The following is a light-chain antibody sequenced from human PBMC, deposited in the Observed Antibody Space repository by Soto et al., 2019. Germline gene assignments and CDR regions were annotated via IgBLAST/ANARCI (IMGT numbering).Light chain of an antibody. CDR3: QQYATSQT. J-gene: IGKJ1*01. CDR2: ASS. CDR1: QSVSSSY. Sequence: EIVLTQSPGTLDLSPGERATLSCRASQSVSSSYLAWYQQKPGQAPRILIYASSTRATGIPDRFSGSGSGPAFTLTISRLEPEDFAVYYCQQYATSQTFGQGTKVEIK. V-gene: IGKV3-20*01.